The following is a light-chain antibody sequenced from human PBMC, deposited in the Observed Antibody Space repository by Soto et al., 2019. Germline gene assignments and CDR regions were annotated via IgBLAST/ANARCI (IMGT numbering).Light chain of an antibody. J-gene: IGKJ2*01. CDR1: QSVSNNY. V-gene: IGKV3-20*01. Sequence: EIVLTQSPGTLSLSPGERGTLSCRASQSVSNNYLAWYQQKPGQAPRLLIYGASSRATGIPDRFSGSGSGTDFTLTISRLESEDFAVYLCQQYGSSPYTFGQGTKVDIK. CDR2: GAS. CDR3: QQYGSSPYT.